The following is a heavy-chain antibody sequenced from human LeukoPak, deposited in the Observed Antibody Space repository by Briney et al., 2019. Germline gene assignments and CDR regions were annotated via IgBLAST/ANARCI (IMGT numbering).Heavy chain of an antibody. CDR2: IYYSGST. Sequence: PSETLSLTCTVSGGSISSYYWSWIRQPPGKGLEWIGYIYYSGSTNYNPSLKSRVTISVDTSKNQFYLKLSCVTAANTAVYYCARLPYYYRSGSYYNGPDAFDIWGQGTMVTVSS. J-gene: IGHJ3*02. V-gene: IGHV4-59*08. CDR3: ARLPYYYRSGSYYNGPDAFDI. D-gene: IGHD3-10*01. CDR1: GGSISSYY.